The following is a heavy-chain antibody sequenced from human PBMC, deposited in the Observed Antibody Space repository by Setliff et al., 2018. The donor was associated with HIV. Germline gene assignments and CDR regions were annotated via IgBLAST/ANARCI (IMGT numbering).Heavy chain of an antibody. CDR2: INHSGSI. CDR1: GGSFSGYY. D-gene: IGHD3-10*01. Sequence: SETLSLTCAVYGGSFSGYYWSWIRQSPGKGLEWIGEINHSGSINYNPSLKSRVTISVDTSKNQFSLKLSSVTAADTAVYYCARHEITMVRGVTIKAGYSFDYWGQGTLVTVSS. V-gene: IGHV4-34*01. CDR3: ARHEITMVRGVTIKAGYSFDY. J-gene: IGHJ4*02.